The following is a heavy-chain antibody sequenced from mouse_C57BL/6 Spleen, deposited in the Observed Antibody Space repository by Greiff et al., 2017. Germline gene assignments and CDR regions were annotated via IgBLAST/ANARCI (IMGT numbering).Heavy chain of an antibody. D-gene: IGHD1-1*01. CDR2: IYPGNSDT. V-gene: IGHV1-5*01. Sequence: EVQLQQSGTVLARPGASVKMSCKTSGYTFTSYWMHWVNQRPGQGLEWIGAIYPGNSDTSYNQKFKGKAKLTAVTSASTAYMELSSLTNEDSAVYYCTRRGDGSSYGNYYAMDYWGQGTSVTVSS. CDR3: TRRGDGSSYGNYYAMDY. J-gene: IGHJ4*01. CDR1: GYTFTSYW.